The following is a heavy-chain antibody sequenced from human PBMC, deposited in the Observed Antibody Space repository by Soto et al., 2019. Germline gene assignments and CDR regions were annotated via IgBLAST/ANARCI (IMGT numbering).Heavy chain of an antibody. J-gene: IGHJ4*02. CDR1: GYTFTNYY. V-gene: IGHV1-46*01. Sequence: ASVKVSCKASGYTFTNYYIHWVRQAPGQGPEWMGIINPSDGRTTYTQKFQGRVTMIRDTPTSTVYMELSSLTSEDTAVYYCARVSGSYWPFDYWGQGTLVNV. D-gene: IGHD1-26*01. CDR3: ARVSGSYWPFDY. CDR2: INPSDGRT.